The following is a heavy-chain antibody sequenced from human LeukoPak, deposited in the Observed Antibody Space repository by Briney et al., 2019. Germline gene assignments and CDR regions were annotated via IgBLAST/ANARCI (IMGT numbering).Heavy chain of an antibody. D-gene: IGHD5-12*01. CDR2: ISSSSSYI. J-gene: IGHJ4*02. CDR1: GSTFSSYS. CDR3: ARDWSSGYDYAFDY. V-gene: IGHV3-21*01. Sequence: GGSLRLSCAASGSTFSSYSMNWVRQAPGKGLEWVSSISSSSSYIYYADSVKGRFTISRDNAKNSLYLQMNSLRAEDTAVYYCARDWSSGYDYAFDYWGQGTLVTVSS.